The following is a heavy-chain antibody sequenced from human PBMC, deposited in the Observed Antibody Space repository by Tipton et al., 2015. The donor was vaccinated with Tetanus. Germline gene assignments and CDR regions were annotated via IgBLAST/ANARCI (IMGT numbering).Heavy chain of an antibody. J-gene: IGHJ4*02. D-gene: IGHD1-26*01. CDR1: GFTVTSTY. Sequence: SLRLSCAASGFTVTSTYMAWVRQTPGKGLEWVSVSYSGGSYTYYADSVKGRFTVSRDDSKNTLYLQMNSLRAEDTAVYYCAKVRGTLRYSFDNWGQGTLVTVSS. V-gene: IGHV3-23*03. CDR3: AKVRGTLRYSFDN. CDR2: SYSGGSYT.